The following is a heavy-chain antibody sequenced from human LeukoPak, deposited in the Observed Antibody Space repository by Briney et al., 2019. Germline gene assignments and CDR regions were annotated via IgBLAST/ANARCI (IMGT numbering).Heavy chain of an antibody. V-gene: IGHV4-39*01. J-gene: IGHJ6*02. D-gene: IGHD1-26*01. CDR2: IYYSGST. CDR1: GGSISSVSDY. Sequence: PSETLSLTCTVSGGSISSVSDYWRWLRQPPGKGLEGLGSIYYSGSTYYHPSLKRPVPVSVDTSKNQFYLRLSSVTAADTGVYYCASLGRGGSYYYYFGMDVWGQGTTVIVSS. CDR3: ASLGRGGSYYYYFGMDV.